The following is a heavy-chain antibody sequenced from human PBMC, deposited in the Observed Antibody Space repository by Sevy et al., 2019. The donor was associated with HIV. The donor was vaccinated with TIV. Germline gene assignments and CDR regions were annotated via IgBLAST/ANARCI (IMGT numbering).Heavy chain of an antibody. J-gene: IGHJ4*02. CDR1: GFTVSSNY. CDR3: ARGGLTVALDY. D-gene: IGHD6-19*01. V-gene: IGHV3-53*01. CDR2: IYSGGST. Sequence: GGSLRLSCAASGFTVSSNYMTWVRQAPGKGLEWVSVIYSGGSTYYADSVKGRFTISRDNSKNTLYLQMNSLRAEDTAVYYCARGGLTVALDYWGQGTLVTVSS.